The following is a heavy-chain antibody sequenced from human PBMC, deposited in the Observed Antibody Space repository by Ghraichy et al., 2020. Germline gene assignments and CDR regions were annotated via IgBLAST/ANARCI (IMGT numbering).Heavy chain of an antibody. J-gene: IGHJ4*02. CDR1: GFTFSSYW. CDR2: IKQDGSEK. D-gene: IGHD3-10*01. CDR3: ARDWVGPFYYGSGSYNDY. Sequence: GESLNISCAASGFTFSSYWMSWVRQAPGKGLEWVANIKQDGSEKYYVDSVKGRFTISRDNAKNSLYLQMNSLRAEDTAVYYCARDWVGPFYYGSGSYNDYWGQGTLVTVFS. V-gene: IGHV3-7*03.